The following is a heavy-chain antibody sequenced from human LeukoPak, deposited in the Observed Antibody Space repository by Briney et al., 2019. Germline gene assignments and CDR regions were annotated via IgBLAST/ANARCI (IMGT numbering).Heavy chain of an antibody. CDR1: GFTFSSYG. Sequence: PGGSLRLSCAASGFTFSSYGMHWVRQAPGKGLEWVAVIWYDGSNKYYADSVKGRFTISRDNSKNTLYLQMNSLRAEDTAVYYCARGRHGSGSSNYYYYYGMDVWGQGTTVTVSS. CDR2: IWYDGSNK. V-gene: IGHV3-33*01. CDR3: ARGRHGSGSSNYYYYYGMDV. D-gene: IGHD3-10*01. J-gene: IGHJ6*02.